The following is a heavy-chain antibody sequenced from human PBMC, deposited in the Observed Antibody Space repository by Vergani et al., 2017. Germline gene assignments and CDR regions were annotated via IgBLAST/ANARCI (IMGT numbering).Heavy chain of an antibody. CDR1: GYTFSTYG. V-gene: IGHV1-18*01. CDR3: ARDPWNSGDYHFYY. CDR2: ISAYNGNT. J-gene: IGHJ4*02. D-gene: IGHD1-26*01. Sequence: QVQLVQSGAEVKKPGASVKVSCKASGYTFSTYGISWVRQAPGQGLEWMGWISAYNGNTNYPEKLQGRVTLTRDTSTDTAYMEMGSLRSDDTAVYYCARDPWNSGDYHFYYWGQGTLVTISS.